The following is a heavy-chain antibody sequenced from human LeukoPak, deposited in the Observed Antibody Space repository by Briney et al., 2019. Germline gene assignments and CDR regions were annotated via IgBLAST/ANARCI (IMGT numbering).Heavy chain of an antibody. CDR2: IWYDGSNK. CDR1: GFTFSSYA. CDR3: ARDPGRAAAGTLDY. J-gene: IGHJ4*02. D-gene: IGHD6-13*01. V-gene: IGHV3-33*08. Sequence: PGGSLRLSCAASGFTFSSYAMHWVRQAPGKGLEWVAVIWYDGSNKYYADSVKGRFTISRDNSKNTLYLQMNSLRAEDTAVYYCARDPGRAAAGTLDYWGQGTLVTVSS.